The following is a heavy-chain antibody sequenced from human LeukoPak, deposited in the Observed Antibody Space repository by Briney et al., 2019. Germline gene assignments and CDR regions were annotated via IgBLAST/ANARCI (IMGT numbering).Heavy chain of an antibody. V-gene: IGHV1-46*01. Sequence: ASVKVSCKASGYTFTSYYMHWVRQAPGQGLEWMGIINPNGGSTSYAQKFQGRVTITRDTSASTAYMELSSLRSEDTAVYYCARENRFYYDSSGPPNDAFDIWGQGTMVTVSS. CDR2: INPNGGST. CDR3: ARENRFYYDSSGPPNDAFDI. D-gene: IGHD3-22*01. CDR1: GYTFTSYY. J-gene: IGHJ3*02.